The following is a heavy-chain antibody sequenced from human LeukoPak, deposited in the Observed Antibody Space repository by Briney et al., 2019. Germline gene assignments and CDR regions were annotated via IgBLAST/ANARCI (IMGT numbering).Heavy chain of an antibody. Sequence: SVKVSCKPSGYTFTSYGISWVRQAPGHGLEWMGWTRAYNGNTNYAQKLQGRVTMTTNTSTTTAYMELRSLRSDDTAVYYGARYSSGWDGTAFDVWGQGTMVTVSS. CDR1: GYTFTSYG. D-gene: IGHD6-19*01. CDR3: ARYSSGWDGTAFDV. V-gene: IGHV1-18*01. CDR2: TRAYNGNT. J-gene: IGHJ3*01.